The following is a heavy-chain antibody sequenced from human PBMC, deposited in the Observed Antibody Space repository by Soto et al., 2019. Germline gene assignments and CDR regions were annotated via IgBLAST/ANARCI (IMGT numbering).Heavy chain of an antibody. Sequence: SVKVSCKASGGTFSSYRINWVRQAPGQGLEWVGGIVPIYRTADYAQEFQGRVTITADESARTAYMELRSLKSRDTAVYYCVRDSGAKLSSSWGQGTLVTVSS. CDR2: IVPIYRTA. D-gene: IGHD6-13*01. J-gene: IGHJ4*02. CDR1: GGTFSSYR. CDR3: VRDSGAKLSSS. V-gene: IGHV1-69*13.